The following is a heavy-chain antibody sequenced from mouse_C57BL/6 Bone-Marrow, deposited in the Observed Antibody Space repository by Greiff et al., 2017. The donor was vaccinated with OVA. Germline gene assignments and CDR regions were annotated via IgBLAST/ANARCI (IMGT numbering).Heavy chain of an antibody. CDR2: IWGDGST. V-gene: IGHV2-3*01. Sequence: VQLMESGPGLVAPSQSLSLTCTVSGFSLTSYGVSWVRQPPGKGLEWLGVIWGDGSTHYHSALISRLSISQDNSKSQGFLKLNSLQTEDTATYYGAKGGDWAWFAYWGQGTLVTVSA. CDR1: GFSLTSYG. J-gene: IGHJ3*01. CDR3: AKGGDWAWFAY.